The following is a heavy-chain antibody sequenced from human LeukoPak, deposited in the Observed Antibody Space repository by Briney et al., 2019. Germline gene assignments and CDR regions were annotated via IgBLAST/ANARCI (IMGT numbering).Heavy chain of an antibody. D-gene: IGHD3-10*01. CDR3: ARCQSGSNPQAFDI. J-gene: IGHJ3*02. V-gene: IGHV5-51*01. Sequence: GESLKISCKGSGYSFTIYWIGWVRQMPGKGLEWMGLIYPGDSDTRYSPSFQGQVTMSADKSISTAYLQWSSLKASDTAMYYCARCQSGSNPQAFDIWGQGTMVSVSS. CDR2: IYPGDSDT. CDR1: GYSFTIYW.